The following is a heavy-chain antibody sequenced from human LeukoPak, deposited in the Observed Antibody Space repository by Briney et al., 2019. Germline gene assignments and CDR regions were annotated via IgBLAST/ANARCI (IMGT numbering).Heavy chain of an antibody. Sequence: ASVKVSVTASGGTFSSYAISWVRQAPGQRLEWMGRIIPILGIANYAQKFQGRVTITADKSTSTAYMELSSLRSEDTAVYYCARDGVSPMVAAAGWFDPWGQGTLVTVSS. J-gene: IGHJ5*02. V-gene: IGHV1-69*04. CDR1: GGTFSSYA. CDR2: IIPILGIA. CDR3: ARDGVSPMVAAAGWFDP. D-gene: IGHD2-15*01.